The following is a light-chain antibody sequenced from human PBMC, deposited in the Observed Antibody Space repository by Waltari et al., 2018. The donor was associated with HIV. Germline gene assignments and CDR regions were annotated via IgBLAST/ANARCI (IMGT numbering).Light chain of an antibody. CDR1: TSNIGAGYD. Sequence: QSVLTQPPSVSGAPGQRVTISCTGNTSNIGAGYDVTWYKQLPGTAPKLLTYGNTNRPSGVPDRFAGSTSGTSASLAITGLQADDEADFYCQSYDSSLSGVIFGGGTKLTVL. V-gene: IGLV1-40*01. CDR3: QSYDSSLSGVI. J-gene: IGLJ2*01. CDR2: GNT.